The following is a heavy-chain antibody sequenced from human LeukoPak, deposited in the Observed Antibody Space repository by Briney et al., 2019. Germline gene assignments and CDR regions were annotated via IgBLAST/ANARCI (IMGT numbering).Heavy chain of an antibody. J-gene: IGHJ3*02. V-gene: IGHV4-34*01. CDR3: ASRSRGGVMNYYGSGSYPTGAFDI. CDR1: GGSFSGYY. D-gene: IGHD3-10*01. CDR2: INHSGST. Sequence: SETLSLTCAVYGGSFSGYYWSWIRQPPGKGLEWIGEINHSGSTNYNPSLKSRVTISVDTSKNQFSLKLSSVTAADTAVYYCASRSRGGVMNYYGSGSYPTGAFDIWGQGTMVTVSS.